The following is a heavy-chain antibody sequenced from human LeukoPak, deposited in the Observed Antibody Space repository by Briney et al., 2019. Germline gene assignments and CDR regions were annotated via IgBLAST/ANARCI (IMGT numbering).Heavy chain of an antibody. J-gene: IGHJ4*02. D-gene: IGHD3-22*01. CDR2: IYHSGST. CDR3: ARQYYDSSGYPFDY. CDR1: GYSISSGYY. V-gene: IGHV4-38-2*02. Sequence: SETLSLTCTVSGYSISSGYYWGWIRQPPGKGLEWIGSIYHSGSTYYNPSLKSRVTISVDTSKNQFSLKLSSVTAADTAVYHCARQYYDSSGYPFDYWGQGTLVTVSS.